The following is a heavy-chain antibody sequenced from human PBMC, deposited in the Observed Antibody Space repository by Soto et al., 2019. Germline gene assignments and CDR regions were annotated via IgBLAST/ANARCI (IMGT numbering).Heavy chain of an antibody. Sequence: PSETLSLTCAVYGGSFSGYYWSWIRQPPGKGLEWIGEINHSGSTNYNPSLKSRVTISVDTSKNQFSLKLSSVTAADTAVYYCARGLVLMVYGSEQAKDNWFDPWGQGTLVTVSS. D-gene: IGHD2-8*01. CDR2: INHSGST. V-gene: IGHV4-34*01. J-gene: IGHJ5*02. CDR1: GGSFSGYY. CDR3: ARGLVLMVYGSEQAKDNWFDP.